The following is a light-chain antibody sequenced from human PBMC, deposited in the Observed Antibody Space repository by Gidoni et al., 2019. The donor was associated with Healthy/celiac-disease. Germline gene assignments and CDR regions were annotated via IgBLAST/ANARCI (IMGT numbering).Light chain of an antibody. Sequence: EIVMTQSPATLSVSPGERATLSCRASQSVSSNLAWYQQKPGQAPRLYGASTRATGIPARFSGSGSGTEFTLTISSLQSEDFAVYYCQQYNNWPRTFGQGTKVEIK. V-gene: IGKV3-15*01. J-gene: IGKJ1*01. CDR1: QSVSSN. CDR2: GAS. CDR3: QQYNNWPRT.